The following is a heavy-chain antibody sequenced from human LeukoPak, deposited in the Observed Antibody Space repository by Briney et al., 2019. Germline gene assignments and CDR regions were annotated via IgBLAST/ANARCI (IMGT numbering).Heavy chain of an antibody. CDR3: TRAGQXRHDY. Sequence: GGSLRLSCAASGFTFSSYWMHWVRQAPGKGLVWVSRINPDGTTMNCADSVKGRFTISRDNAKNTVFLQMNSLRAEDTAIYYCTRAGQXRHDYWGQGTLVTVSS. CDR2: INPDGTTM. J-gene: IGHJ4*02. D-gene: IGHD4-11*01. V-gene: IGHV3-74*01. CDR1: GFTFSSYW.